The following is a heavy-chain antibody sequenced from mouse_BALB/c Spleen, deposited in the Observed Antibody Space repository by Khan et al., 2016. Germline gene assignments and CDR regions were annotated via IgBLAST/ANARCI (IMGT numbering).Heavy chain of an antibody. J-gene: IGHJ3*01. D-gene: IGHD4-1*01. CDR3: AEELGWFAY. CDR1: GYSITSDYA. CDR2: ISYSGST. Sequence: EVQLQESGPGLVKPSQSLSLTCTVTGYSITSDYAWNWIRQFPGNKLEWMGYISYSGSTSYNPSLKSRISITRDTSKKQIFLRLHSVTTEDTATXYCAEELGWFAYWGQGTLVTVSA. V-gene: IGHV3-2*02.